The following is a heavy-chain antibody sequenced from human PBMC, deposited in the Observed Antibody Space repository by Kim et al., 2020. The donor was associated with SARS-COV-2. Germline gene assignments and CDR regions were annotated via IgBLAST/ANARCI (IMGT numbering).Heavy chain of an antibody. D-gene: IGHD6-19*01. CDR1: GFTFSSYA. J-gene: IGHJ6*02. Sequence: GGSLRLSCAASGFTFSSYAMHWVRQAPGKGLEWVAVISYDGSNKYYADSVKGRFTISRDNSKNTLYLQMNSLRAEDTAVYYCASMTVAGSGMDVWGQGTTVTVSS. CDR3: ASMTVAGSGMDV. CDR2: ISYDGSNK. V-gene: IGHV3-30*04.